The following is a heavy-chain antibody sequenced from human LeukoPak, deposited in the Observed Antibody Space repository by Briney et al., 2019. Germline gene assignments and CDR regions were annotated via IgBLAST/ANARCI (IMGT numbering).Heavy chain of an antibody. V-gene: IGHV4-59*12. CDR3: AREASTYYYDSSGYYPNWFDP. CDR1: GGSFSGYY. J-gene: IGHJ5*02. D-gene: IGHD3-22*01. Sequence: PSETLSLTCAVYGGSFSGYYWSWIRQPPGKGLEWIGYVYYSGSTNYNPSLKSRVTISVDTSKNQFSLKLSSVTAADTAVYYCAREASTYYYDSSGYYPNWFDPWGQGTLVTVSS. CDR2: VYYSGST.